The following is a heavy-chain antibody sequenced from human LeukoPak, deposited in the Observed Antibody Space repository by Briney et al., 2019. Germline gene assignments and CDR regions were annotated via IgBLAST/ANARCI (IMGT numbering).Heavy chain of an antibody. D-gene: IGHD3-10*01. CDR2: ISGCGGRI. J-gene: IGHJ5*02. V-gene: IGHV3-23*01. CDR1: GFTFRSYA. Sequence: GGSLTLSCAASGFTFRSYAMSWVRQAAGKGLDWVSSISGCGGRINYADSVKGRFTISRDNPKNTVYLQMNSLRAEDAAVYYCAKDGIDSGDPNWFDPWGQGSLVTVCS. CDR3: AKDGIDSGDPNWFDP.